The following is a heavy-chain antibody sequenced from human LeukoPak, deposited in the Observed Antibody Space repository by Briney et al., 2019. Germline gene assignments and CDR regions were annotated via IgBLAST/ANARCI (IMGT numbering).Heavy chain of an antibody. J-gene: IGHJ6*03. D-gene: IGHD3-10*01. CDR3: ARVARGDYYYYMDV. CDR2: ISWNSGSI. Sequence: GGSLRLSCAASGFTFDDYAMHWVRQAPGKGLEWVSGISWNSGSIGYADSVQGRFTISRDNAKNTLYLQMNSLRAEDTALYYCARVARGDYYYYMDVWGKGTTVTVSS. V-gene: IGHV3-9*01. CDR1: GFTFDDYA.